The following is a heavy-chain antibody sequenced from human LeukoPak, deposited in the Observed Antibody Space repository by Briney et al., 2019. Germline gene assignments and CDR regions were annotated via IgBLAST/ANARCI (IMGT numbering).Heavy chain of an antibody. D-gene: IGHD4-17*01. CDR1: GGSFSGYY. CDR2: INHSGST. V-gene: IGHV4-34*01. Sequence: PSETLSLTCAVYGGSFSGYYWSWIRQPPGKGLEWIGEINHSGSTNYNPSLKSRVTISVDTSKNQFSLKLCSVTAADTAVYYCGRRSVTTADWGQGTLVTVSS. CDR3: GRRSVTTAD. J-gene: IGHJ4*02.